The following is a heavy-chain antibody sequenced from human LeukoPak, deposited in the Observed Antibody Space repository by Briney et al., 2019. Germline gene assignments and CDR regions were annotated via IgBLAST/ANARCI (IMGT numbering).Heavy chain of an antibody. J-gene: IGHJ4*02. D-gene: IGHD4-17*01. CDR1: GYTFTSYA. CDR3: ARDLATVTTVHFDY. Sequence: ASVKVSRKASGYTFTSYAMHWVRQAPGQRLEWMGWINAGNGNTKYSQKFQGRVTITRDTSASTAYMELSSLRSEDTAVYYCARDLATVTTVHFDYWGQGTLVTVSS. CDR2: INAGNGNT. V-gene: IGHV1-3*01.